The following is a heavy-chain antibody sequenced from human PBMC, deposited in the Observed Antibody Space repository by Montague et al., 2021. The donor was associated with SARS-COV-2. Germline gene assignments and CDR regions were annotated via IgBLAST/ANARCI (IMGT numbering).Heavy chain of an antibody. CDR2: IYYSGST. Sequence: SETLSLTCTVSGGSVSSGSYYWSWIRQPPGKGLEWIGYIYYSGSTNYNPPPKSRVTISVDTSKNQFSLKLSSVTAADTAVYYCARDPWRITIFGVVTRYGMDVWGQGTAVTVSS. CDR1: GGSVSSGSYY. V-gene: IGHV4-61*01. CDR3: ARDPWRITIFGVVTRYGMDV. D-gene: IGHD3-3*01. J-gene: IGHJ6*02.